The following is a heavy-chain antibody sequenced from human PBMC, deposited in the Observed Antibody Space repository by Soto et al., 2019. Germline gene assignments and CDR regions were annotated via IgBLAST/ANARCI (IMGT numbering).Heavy chain of an antibody. CDR3: ARAPGVVTVPPGGFDP. Sequence: QVQLVQSGAEVKKPGSSVKVSCKASGGTFSSYAISWVRQAPGQGLEWMGGIIPIFGTANYAQKFQGRVTITADESTSRAYMELSSLRSEDTAVYYCARAPGVVTVPPGGFDPWGQGTLVTVSS. D-gene: IGHD2-21*02. CDR2: IIPIFGTA. CDR1: GGTFSSYA. J-gene: IGHJ5*02. V-gene: IGHV1-69*12.